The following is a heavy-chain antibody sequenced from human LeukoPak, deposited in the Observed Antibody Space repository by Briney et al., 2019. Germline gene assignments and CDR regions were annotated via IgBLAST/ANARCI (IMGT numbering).Heavy chain of an antibody. J-gene: IGHJ6*02. CDR2: INHSGST. D-gene: IGHD4-17*01. V-gene: IGHV4-34*01. CDR1: GGSFSGYY. Sequence: PSETLSLTCAVYGGSFSGYYWSRIRQPPGKGLEWIGEINHSGSTNYNPSLKSRVAISVDTSKNQFSLKLSSVTAADTAVYYCARENGDYYYYGMDVWGQGTTVTVSS. CDR3: ARENGDYYYYGMDV.